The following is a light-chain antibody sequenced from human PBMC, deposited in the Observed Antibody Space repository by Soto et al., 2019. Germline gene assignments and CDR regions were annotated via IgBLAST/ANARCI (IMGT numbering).Light chain of an antibody. CDR3: QLYGSSPLFT. J-gene: IGKJ3*01. CDR1: QRIAGNF. V-gene: IGKV3-20*01. CDR2: GSS. Sequence: ELVLTQSPGTLSLSPGDTAALSCRASQRIAGNFLAWYQQKPDQAPRLLIYGSSYRASGIPDRFTGSGSGTDFPLTISRLEPDDFAVYLCQLYGSSPLFTFGPGTRVEIK.